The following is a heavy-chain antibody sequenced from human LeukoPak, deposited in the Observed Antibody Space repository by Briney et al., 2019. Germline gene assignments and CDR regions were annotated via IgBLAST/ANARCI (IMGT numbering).Heavy chain of an antibody. CDR1: GFTFDDYG. CDR2: ISSSGSTI. D-gene: IGHD2-2*01. V-gene: IGHV3-11*04. Sequence: PGGSLRLSCAASGFTFDDYGMSWIRQAPGKGLEWVSYISSSGSTIYYADSVKGRFTISRDNAKNSLYLQMNSLRAEDTAVYYCARDPEIVVVPAATGYMDVWGKGTTVTVSS. J-gene: IGHJ6*03. CDR3: ARDPEIVVVPAATGYMDV.